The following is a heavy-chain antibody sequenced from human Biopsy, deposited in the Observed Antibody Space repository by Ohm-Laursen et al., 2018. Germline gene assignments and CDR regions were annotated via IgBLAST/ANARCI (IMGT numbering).Heavy chain of an antibody. J-gene: IGHJ6*02. V-gene: IGHV4-34*01. D-gene: IGHD3-22*01. CDR1: GESFNGYY. CDR3: VRGVDYYDPYHYYALDV. CDR2: INHSGRT. Sequence: PGTLSLTCAVYGESFNGYYWSWIRQTPRKGLEWIGEINHSGRTNYNPSLKSRVTISVDTSKNQFSLKVRSVTAADTAVYYCVRGVDYYDPYHYYALDVWGQGTTVTVSS.